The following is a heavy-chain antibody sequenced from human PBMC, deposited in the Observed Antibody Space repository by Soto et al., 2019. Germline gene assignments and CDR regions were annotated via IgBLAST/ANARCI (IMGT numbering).Heavy chain of an antibody. CDR2: ISGSGGST. CDR3: AKSKQFYGSGSYNAFDI. D-gene: IGHD3-10*01. CDR1: GFTFSSYA. J-gene: IGHJ3*02. V-gene: IGHV3-23*01. Sequence: PGGSLRLSCAASGFTFSSYAMSWVRQAPGKGLEWVSAISGSGGSTYYADSVKGRFTISRDNSKNTLYLQMNSLRAEDTAIYYCAKSKQFYGSGSYNAFDIWGQGTMVTVSS.